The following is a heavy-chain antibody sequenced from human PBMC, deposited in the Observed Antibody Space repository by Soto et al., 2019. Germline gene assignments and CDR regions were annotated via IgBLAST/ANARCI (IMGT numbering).Heavy chain of an antibody. CDR2: ISSSGSTI. D-gene: IGHD5-18*01. CDR3: TRAAWLPYLSFY. V-gene: IGHV3-11*04. CDR1: GFTFSDYY. Sequence: GGSLRLSCAASGFTFSDYYMSWIRQAPGKGLEWVSYISSSGSTIYYADSVKGRFTISRDNAKNSLYLQMNSLRAEDTALYYCTRAAWLPYLSFYWGQGALVTVSS. J-gene: IGHJ4*02.